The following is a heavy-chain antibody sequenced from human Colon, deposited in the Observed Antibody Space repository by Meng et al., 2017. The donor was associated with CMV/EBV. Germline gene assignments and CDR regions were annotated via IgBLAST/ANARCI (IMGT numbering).Heavy chain of an antibody. CDR3: ARIGRGVTGPFDS. D-gene: IGHD3/OR15-3a*01. Sequence: SETLSLTCSVSGDSISRNTYYWGWIRQPPGKGLEWIGYIYYSGSTDYNPSHKSRVTISVDTSKSQFSLRLTSVTAADTAVYYCARIGRGVTGPFDSWGQGTEVTVSS. J-gene: IGHJ4*02. CDR1: GDSISRNTYY. CDR2: IYYSGST. V-gene: IGHV4-39*07.